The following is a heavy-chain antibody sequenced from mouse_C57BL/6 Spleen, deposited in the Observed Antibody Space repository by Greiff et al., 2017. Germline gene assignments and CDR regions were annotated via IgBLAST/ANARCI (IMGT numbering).Heavy chain of an antibody. CDR2: ITPSSGYT. Sequence: VKLLESGAELAKPGASVKLSCKASGYTFTSYWMHWVKQRPGQGLEWIGYITPSSGYTKYNQKFKDKATLTADKSSSTAYMQLSSLTYEDSAVYYCARSRGIADYYGSSYGDFDYWGQGTTLTVSS. CDR3: ARSRGIADYYGSSYGDFDY. CDR1: GYTFTSYW. V-gene: IGHV1-7*01. D-gene: IGHD1-1*01. J-gene: IGHJ2*01.